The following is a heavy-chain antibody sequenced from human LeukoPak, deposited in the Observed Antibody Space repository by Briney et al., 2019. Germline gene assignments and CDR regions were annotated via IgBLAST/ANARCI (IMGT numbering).Heavy chain of an antibody. J-gene: IGHJ6*02. Sequence: PSETLSLTCTVSGGSISSSSYYWGWIRQPPGKGLEWIGSIYYSGSTYYNPSLKSRVTISVDTSKNQFSLKLYSVTAADTAVYYCVQKTGSYSRSDYYYGMAVWGQGTAVTVSS. CDR3: VQKTGSYSRSDYYYGMAV. D-gene: IGHD1-26*01. V-gene: IGHV4-39*07. CDR2: IYYSGST. CDR1: GGSISSSSYY.